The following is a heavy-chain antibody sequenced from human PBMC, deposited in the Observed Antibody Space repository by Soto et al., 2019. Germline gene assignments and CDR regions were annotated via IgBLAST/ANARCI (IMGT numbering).Heavy chain of an antibody. D-gene: IGHD6-19*01. V-gene: IGHV4-39*01. CDR2: IPFCGST. Sequence: QLQLQESGPGLVKPSETLSLTCTISGGSISRNNHYWGWIRQSPGKGLEWIGSIPFCGSTNYNPSLKSRVTISLETSMNQFSLSMSSVTAADTAVFYCARLGSSGWYQGSYFDYWGQGILVTVSS. CDR1: GGSISRNNHY. J-gene: IGHJ4*02. CDR3: ARLGSSGWYQGSYFDY.